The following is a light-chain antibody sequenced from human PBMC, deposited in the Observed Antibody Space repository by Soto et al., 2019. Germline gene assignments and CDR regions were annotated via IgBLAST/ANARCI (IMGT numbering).Light chain of an antibody. CDR3: SSYTSSSTSFV. V-gene: IGLV2-14*03. CDR2: DVN. CDR1: SSDIGGYNY. J-gene: IGLJ1*01. Sequence: QSALTQPASVSGSPGQSITISCTGTSSDIGGYNYVSWYQQHAGKAPKLLIYDVNDRPSGVSNRISGSKSGNTAALTISGLQAEDEADYFCSSYTSSSTSFVFGTGTKLTFL.